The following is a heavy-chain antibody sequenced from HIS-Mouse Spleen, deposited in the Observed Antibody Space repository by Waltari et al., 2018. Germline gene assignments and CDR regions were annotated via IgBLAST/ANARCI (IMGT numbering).Heavy chain of an antibody. Sequence: EVQLVESGGGWVQPGGSLRLSCAVSGFTVSSNYMSWVRQAPGKGLEWVSVIYSGGSTYYADSVKGRFTISRDNSKNTLYLQLNSLRAEDTAVYYCARSNWYFDYWGQGTLVTVSS. V-gene: IGHV3-66*01. CDR3: ARSNWYFDY. J-gene: IGHJ4*02. D-gene: IGHD7-27*01. CDR1: GFTVSSNY. CDR2: IYSGGST.